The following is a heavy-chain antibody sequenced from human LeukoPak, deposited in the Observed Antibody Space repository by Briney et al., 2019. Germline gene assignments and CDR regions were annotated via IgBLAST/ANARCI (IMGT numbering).Heavy chain of an antibody. CDR3: ARGGGAQQVVHYDSSGYYY. CDR1: GGTFSSYA. D-gene: IGHD3-22*01. Sequence: SVKVSCKASGGTFSSYAISWVRQAPGQGLEWMGRIIPIFGIANYAQKSQGRVTITADKSTSTAYMELSSLGSEDTAVYYCARGGGAQQVVHYDSSGYYYWGQGTLVTVSS. CDR2: IIPIFGIA. V-gene: IGHV1-69*04. J-gene: IGHJ4*02.